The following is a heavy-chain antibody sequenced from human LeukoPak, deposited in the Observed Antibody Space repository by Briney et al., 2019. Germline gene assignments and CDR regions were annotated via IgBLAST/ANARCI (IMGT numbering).Heavy chain of an antibody. J-gene: IGHJ4*02. D-gene: IGHD2/OR15-2a*01. CDR2: IKEDGSEK. CDR3: ARGGGRHVEY. CDR1: GFTFSSYW. Sequence: PGGSLRLSCAASGFTFSSYWMSWVRQAPGKGLEWVANIKEDGSEKNYVDSVKGRFTISRDNAKNSLYLQMNSLRAEDTAEYYCARGGGRHVEYWGQGNLVTVSS. V-gene: IGHV3-7*05.